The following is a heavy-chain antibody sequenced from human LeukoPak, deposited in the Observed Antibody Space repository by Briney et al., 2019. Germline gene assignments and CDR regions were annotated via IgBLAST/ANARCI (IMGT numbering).Heavy chain of an antibody. D-gene: IGHD3-3*01. CDR3: ARVGGDFWSGYSNWFDP. CDR1: GGSFSGYY. CDR2: INHSGST. J-gene: IGHJ5*02. V-gene: IGHV4-34*01. Sequence: SETLSLTCAVYGGSFSGYYWSWIRQPPGKGLEWIGEINHSGSTNYNPSLKSRVTISVDTSKNQFSLKLSSVTAADTAVYYCARVGGDFWSGYSNWFDPWGQGTLVTVSS.